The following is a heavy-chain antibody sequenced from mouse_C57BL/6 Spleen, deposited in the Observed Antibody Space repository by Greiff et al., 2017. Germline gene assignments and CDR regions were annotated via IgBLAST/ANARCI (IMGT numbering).Heavy chain of an antibody. D-gene: IGHD2-4*01. CDR1: GYTFTSYW. V-gene: IGHV1-59*01. CDR2: IDPSDSYT. J-gene: IGHJ4*01. CDR3: AGVELYDYDAALDY. Sequence: QVQLQQPGAELVRPGTSVKLSCKASGYTFTSYWMHWVKQRPGQGLEWIGVIDPSDSYTNYNQKFKGKATLTVDTSSSAAYMQLSSLTSEDSAVXYCAGVELYDYDAALDYWGQGTSVTVSS.